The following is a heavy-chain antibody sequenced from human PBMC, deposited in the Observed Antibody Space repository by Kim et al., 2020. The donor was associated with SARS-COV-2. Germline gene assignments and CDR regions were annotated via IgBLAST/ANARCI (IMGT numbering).Heavy chain of an antibody. V-gene: IGHV4-61*02. Sequence: SETLSLTCTVSGGSISSGSYYWSWIRQPAGKGLEWIGRIYTSGSTNYNPSLKSRVTISVDTSKNQFSLKLSSVTAADTAVYYCARAGVMQTTWAFDRWGRGTLVTVSS. CDR1: GGSISSGSYY. CDR2: IYTSGST. J-gene: IGHJ2*01. CDR3: ARAGVMQTTWAFDR. D-gene: IGHD3-16*01.